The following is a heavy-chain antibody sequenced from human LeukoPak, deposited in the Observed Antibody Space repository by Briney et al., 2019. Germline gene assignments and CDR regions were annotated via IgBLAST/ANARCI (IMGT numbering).Heavy chain of an antibody. V-gene: IGHV6-1*01. CDR1: GDSVSSNSAA. CDR3: ARRLTQYDCFDP. CDR2: TYYRSKWYD. D-gene: IGHD2-2*01. J-gene: IGHJ5*02. Sequence: SQTLSLTCAISGDSVSSNSAAWNWIRQSPSRGLEWLGRTYYRSKWYDDYAVSVRSRITINADTSTNQFSLHLNSVTPEDTAVYYCARRLTQYDCFDPWGQGILVTVSS.